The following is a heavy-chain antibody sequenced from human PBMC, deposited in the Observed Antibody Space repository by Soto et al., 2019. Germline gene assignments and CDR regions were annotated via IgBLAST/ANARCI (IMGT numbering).Heavy chain of an antibody. J-gene: IGHJ4*02. D-gene: IGHD1-26*01. Sequence: VGSLRLSCAASGFTFSDYYMSWIRQAPGKGLEWVSYISSSSSYTNYADSVKGRFTISRDNAKNSLYLQMNSLRAEDTAVYYCARDRYSGSYFLDYWGQGTLVTVSS. CDR1: GFTFSDYY. CDR2: ISSSSSYT. CDR3: ARDRYSGSYFLDY. V-gene: IGHV3-11*06.